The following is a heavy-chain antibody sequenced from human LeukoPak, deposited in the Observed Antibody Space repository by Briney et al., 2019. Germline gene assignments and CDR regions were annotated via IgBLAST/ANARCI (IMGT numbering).Heavy chain of an antibody. D-gene: IGHD6-13*01. Sequence: GGSLRLSCAASGFTFSSYAMSWVRQAPGKGLEWVSTIIGSGGDTYYADSVKGRFTISRDTSKNTIYLQMKSLRAEDTAVYYCAKAWAAAGTFASWGQGILVTVSS. CDR2: IIGSGGDT. V-gene: IGHV3-23*01. CDR3: AKAWAAAGTFAS. J-gene: IGHJ4*02. CDR1: GFTFSSYA.